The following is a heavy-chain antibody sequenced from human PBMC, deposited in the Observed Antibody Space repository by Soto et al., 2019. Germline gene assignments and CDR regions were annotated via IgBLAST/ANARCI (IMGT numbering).Heavy chain of an antibody. V-gene: IGHV4-59*01. CDR2: IYYSGST. CDR1: GGSISSYY. CDR3: ARRRGQDSTFYYDSSGYFSG. D-gene: IGHD3-22*01. J-gene: IGHJ4*02. Sequence: SETLSLTCTVSGGSISSYYWSWIRQPPGKGLEWIGYIYYSGSTNYNPSLKSRVTISVDTSKNQFSLKLSSVTAADTAVYYCARRRGQDSTFYYDSSGYFSGWGQGTLVTVSS.